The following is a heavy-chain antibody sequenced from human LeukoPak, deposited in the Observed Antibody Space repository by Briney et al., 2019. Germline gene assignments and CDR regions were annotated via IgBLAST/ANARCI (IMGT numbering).Heavy chain of an antibody. D-gene: IGHD6-19*01. V-gene: IGHV1-69*06. CDR1: GGTFSSYA. J-gene: IGHJ4*02. Sequence: ASVKVSCKASGGTFSSYAISWVRQAPGQGLEWMGGIIPIFGTANYAQKFRGRVTITADKSTRTAYMELSSLRSDDTALYYCARGIAVAAIYDYWGQGTLVTVSS. CDR3: ARGIAVAAIYDY. CDR2: IIPIFGTA.